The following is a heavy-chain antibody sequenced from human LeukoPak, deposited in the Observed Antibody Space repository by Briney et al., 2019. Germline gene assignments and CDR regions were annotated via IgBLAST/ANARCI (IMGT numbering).Heavy chain of an antibody. V-gene: IGHV4-59*01. Sequence: SETLSLTCTVSGGSISSYYWSWIRQPPGKGLEWIGYIYYSGSTNYNPSLKSRVTISVDTSKNQFSLKLSSVTAADTAVYYCARGGATVQSYYFDYWGQGTLVTVSP. CDR1: GGSISSYY. D-gene: IGHD1-1*01. CDR3: ARGGATVQSYYFDY. CDR2: IYYSGST. J-gene: IGHJ4*02.